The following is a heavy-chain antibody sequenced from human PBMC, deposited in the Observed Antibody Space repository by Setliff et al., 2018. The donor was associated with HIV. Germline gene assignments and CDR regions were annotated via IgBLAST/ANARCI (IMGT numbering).Heavy chain of an antibody. V-gene: IGHV4-39*01. CDR2: IYYSGST. Sequence: SETLSLTCTVSGGSISSSSYYWGWIRQPPGKGLEWIGSIYYSGSTYYNPSLKSRVTISVDTSKNQFSLKLSSVTAADTAVYYCARLGSDYYDSSGYLYYFDYWGQGTQVTVSS. J-gene: IGHJ4*02. CDR1: GGSISSSSYY. CDR3: ARLGSDYYDSSGYLYYFDY. D-gene: IGHD3-22*01.